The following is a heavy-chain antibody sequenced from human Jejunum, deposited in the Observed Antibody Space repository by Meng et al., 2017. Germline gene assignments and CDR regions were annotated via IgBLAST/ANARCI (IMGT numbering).Heavy chain of an antibody. CDR3: AREGISSTWYYFDY. CDR1: GFTFSSYE. J-gene: IGHJ4*02. V-gene: IGHV3-48*03. CDR2: ITSSGSTK. D-gene: IGHD6-13*01. Sequence: GESLKISCAASGFTFSSYEMNWVRQAPGKGLEWVSYITSSGSTKYYADSVKGRFTISRDNAKNSLYLQMNSLRAEDTAVYYCAREGISSTWYYFDYWGQGTLVTVSS.